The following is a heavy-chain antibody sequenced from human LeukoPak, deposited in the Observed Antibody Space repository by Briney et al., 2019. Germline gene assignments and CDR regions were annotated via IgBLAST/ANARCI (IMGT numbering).Heavy chain of an antibody. V-gene: IGHV3-9*01. CDR2: ISWNSGSI. Sequence: GGSLRLSCAASGFTFDDYAMHWVRQAPGKGLEWVSGISWNSGSIGYADSVKGRFTISRDNAKNSLYLQMNSLRAEDTALYYCAKDIGSGSYGLDDFDIWGQGTMVTVSS. CDR1: GFTFDDYA. J-gene: IGHJ3*02. CDR3: AKDIGSGSYGLDDFDI. D-gene: IGHD5-18*01.